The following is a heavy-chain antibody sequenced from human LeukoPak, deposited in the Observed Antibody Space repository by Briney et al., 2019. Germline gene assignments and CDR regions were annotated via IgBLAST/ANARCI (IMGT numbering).Heavy chain of an antibody. Sequence: GGSLRLPCAASRFTFSSYAMSWVRQAPGKGLEWVSTISDSGGSTYYADSVKGRFTISRDNSKDTLFLQMNSLRAEDTAVYYCAKLTGVAAPGFWGQGTLVTVSS. J-gene: IGHJ4*02. CDR3: AKLTGVAAPGF. CDR2: ISDSGGST. CDR1: RFTFSSYA. V-gene: IGHV3-23*01. D-gene: IGHD6-19*01.